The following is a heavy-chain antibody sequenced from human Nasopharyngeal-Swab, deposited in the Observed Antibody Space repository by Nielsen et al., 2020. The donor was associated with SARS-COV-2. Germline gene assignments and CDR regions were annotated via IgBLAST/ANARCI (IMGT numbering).Heavy chain of an antibody. CDR1: GFTFSSYW. D-gene: IGHD3-16*01. V-gene: IGHV3-7*03. Sequence: GEYLKISCAASGFTFSSYWMSWIRQAPGKGLEWVANIKQDGSEKYYVDSVTGRFTISRDNAKNSLYLQMNSLRAEDTAVYYCARASFGYTFPFDYWGQGTLVTVSS. CDR3: ARASFGYTFPFDY. CDR2: IKQDGSEK. J-gene: IGHJ4*02.